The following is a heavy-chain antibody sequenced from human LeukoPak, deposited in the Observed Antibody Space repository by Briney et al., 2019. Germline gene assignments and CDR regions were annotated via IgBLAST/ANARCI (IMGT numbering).Heavy chain of an antibody. V-gene: IGHV3-48*03. CDR2: ITSSGSTI. J-gene: IGHJ4*02. Sequence: PGGSLRLSCAASGFTFSTYEMNWVRQAPGKGLEWVSFITSSGSTIYYADSVKGRFTISRDNAKNSLFLQMNSLRAEDTAVYYCAREVLDSYSSGWQFDYWGQGTLVTVSS. CDR3: AREVLDSYSSGWQFDY. D-gene: IGHD6-19*01. CDR1: GFTFSTYE.